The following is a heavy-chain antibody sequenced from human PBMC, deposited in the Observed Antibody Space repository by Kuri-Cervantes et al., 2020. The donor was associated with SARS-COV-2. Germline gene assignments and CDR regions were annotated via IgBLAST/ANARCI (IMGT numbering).Heavy chain of an antibody. CDR2: IYHSGST. CDR3: ARTYYYDSSGYWSNWFDP. D-gene: IGHD3-22*01. J-gene: IGHJ5*02. CDR1: GGSISSSSYY. Sequence: GSLRLSCTVSGGSISSSSYYWGWIRQPPGKGLEWIGSIYHSGSTYYNPSLKSRVTISVDTSKNQFSLKLSSVTAADTAVYYCARTYYYDSSGYWSNWFDPWGQGTLVTVSS. V-gene: IGHV4-39*07.